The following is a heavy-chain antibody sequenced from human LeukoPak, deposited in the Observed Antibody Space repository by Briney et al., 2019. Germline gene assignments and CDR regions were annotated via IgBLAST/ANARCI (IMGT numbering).Heavy chain of an antibody. Sequence: PSETLSLTCTVSGGSISSSSYYWGWIRQPPGKGLEWIGSIYYSGSTYYNPSLKSRVTISVDTSKNQFSLKLSSVTAADTAVYYCARAPAAAGPGDYWGQGTLVTVSS. V-gene: IGHV4-39*07. CDR2: IYYSGST. CDR1: GGSISSSSYY. J-gene: IGHJ4*02. CDR3: ARAPAAAGPGDY. D-gene: IGHD6-13*01.